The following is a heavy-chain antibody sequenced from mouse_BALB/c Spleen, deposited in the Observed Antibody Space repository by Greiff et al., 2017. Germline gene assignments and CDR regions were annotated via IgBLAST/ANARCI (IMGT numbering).Heavy chain of an antibody. D-gene: IGHD2-4*01. Sequence: QVQLKESGPGLVQPSQSLSITCTVSGFSLTSYGVHWVRQSPGKGLEWLGVIWSGGSTDYNAAFISRLSISKDNSKSQVFFKMNSLQANDTAIYYWARKGIYYDYGFAYWGQGTLVTVSA. CDR2: IWSGGST. CDR3: ARKGIYYDYGFAY. J-gene: IGHJ3*01. V-gene: IGHV2-2*02. CDR1: GFSLTSYG.